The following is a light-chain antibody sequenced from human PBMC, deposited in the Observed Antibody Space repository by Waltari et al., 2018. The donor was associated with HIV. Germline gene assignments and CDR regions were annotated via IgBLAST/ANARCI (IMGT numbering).Light chain of an antibody. J-gene: IGLJ2*01. CDR2: TNI. CDR3: QSFDSSLSGGV. CDR1: SSNIGAGYD. Sequence: QSVLTQPPSVSGAPGQRVTISCTGSSSNIGAGYDVHWYQQLPGTAPKLLSYTNINRPSGVPDRFSGSKSGTSASLAITGLQAEDEADYYCQSFDSSLSGGVFGGGTKLTVL. V-gene: IGLV1-40*01.